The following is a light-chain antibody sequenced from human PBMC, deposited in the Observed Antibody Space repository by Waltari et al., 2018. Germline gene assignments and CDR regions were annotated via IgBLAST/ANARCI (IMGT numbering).Light chain of an antibody. CDR2: DAS. Sequence: EIVLTQSPATLSLSPGDTATLSCMASQRVGSYLAWYQQKPGQPPRLLIYDASNRATGVPARFRGSGSGTDFTLTISSLEAEDFAVYYCQQRSNWTPHTFGQGARLEIK. V-gene: IGKV3-11*01. J-gene: IGKJ2*01. CDR1: QRVGSY. CDR3: QQRSNWTPHT.